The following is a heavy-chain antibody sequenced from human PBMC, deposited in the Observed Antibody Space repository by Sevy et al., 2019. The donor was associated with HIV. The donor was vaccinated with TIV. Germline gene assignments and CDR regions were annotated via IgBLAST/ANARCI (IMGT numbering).Heavy chain of an antibody. Sequence: GSLRLSCSASGFTFSSYAMSWVRQAPGKGLEWGSGISGSGGSTYYADSVKGRFTISRDNHKNTLYLQMNSLRAGATAVYYCARNRLVGALQVGLWGQGTLVTVSS. CDR2: ISGSGGST. V-gene: IGHV3-23*01. CDR3: ARNRLVGALQVGL. D-gene: IGHD1-26*01. CDR1: GFTFSSYA. J-gene: IGHJ4*02.